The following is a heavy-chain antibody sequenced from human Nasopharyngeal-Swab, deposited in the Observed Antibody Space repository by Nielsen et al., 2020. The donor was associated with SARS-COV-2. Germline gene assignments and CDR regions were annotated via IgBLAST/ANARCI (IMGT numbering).Heavy chain of an antibody. D-gene: IGHD3-10*01. V-gene: IGHV3-13*01. Sequence: GGSLRLSCAASGFTFSSYDMHWVRQATGKGLEWVSAIGTAGDTYYPGSVKGRFTISRENAKNSLYLQMNSLRAGDTAVYYCATSTMVRGVINNYYYYYGMDVWGQGTTVTVSS. J-gene: IGHJ6*02. CDR3: ATSTMVRGVINNYYYYYGMDV. CDR2: IGTAGDT. CDR1: GFTFSSYD.